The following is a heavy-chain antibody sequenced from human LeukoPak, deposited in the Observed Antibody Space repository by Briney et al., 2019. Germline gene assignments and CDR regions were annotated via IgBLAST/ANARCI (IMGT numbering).Heavy chain of an antibody. CDR3: ARSRSVYSGSYWGIYFDY. CDR2: IYSGGST. CDR1: GFTVSSNY. Sequence: PGGSLRLSCAASGFTVSSNYMSWVRQAPGKGLEWVSVIYSGGSTYYADSVKGRFTISRDNSKNTLYLQMNSLRAEDTAVYYCARSRSVYSGSYWGIYFDYWGQGTLVTVSS. V-gene: IGHV3-53*01. J-gene: IGHJ4*02. D-gene: IGHD1-26*01.